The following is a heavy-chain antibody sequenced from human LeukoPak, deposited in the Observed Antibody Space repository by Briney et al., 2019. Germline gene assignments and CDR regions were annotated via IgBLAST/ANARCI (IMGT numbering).Heavy chain of an antibody. CDR1: GFTFSDYY. V-gene: IGHV3-11*01. J-gene: IGHJ4*02. D-gene: IGHD3-22*01. Sequence: GGSLRLSCAASGFTFSDYYMSWIRQAPGKGLEWVSYISSSGSTIYYADSVKGRFTISRDNAKNSLYLQMNSLRAEDTALYFCAKAQKKDYYDSSGYYFDYWGQGTLVTVSS. CDR2: ISSSGSTI. CDR3: AKAQKKDYYDSSGYYFDY.